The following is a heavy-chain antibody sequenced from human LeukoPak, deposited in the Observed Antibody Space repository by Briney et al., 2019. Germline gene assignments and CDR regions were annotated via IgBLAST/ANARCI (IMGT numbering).Heavy chain of an antibody. Sequence: GSLRLSCAASGFTFSSYGMHWVRQAPGKGLEWVAFIRYDGSNKYYADSVKGRFTISRDNSKNTLYLQMNSLRAEDTAVYYCAKDCRLGHAFDYWGQGTLVTVSS. CDR3: AKDCRLGHAFDY. D-gene: IGHD3-9*01. CDR1: GFTFSSYG. V-gene: IGHV3-30*02. J-gene: IGHJ4*02. CDR2: IRYDGSNK.